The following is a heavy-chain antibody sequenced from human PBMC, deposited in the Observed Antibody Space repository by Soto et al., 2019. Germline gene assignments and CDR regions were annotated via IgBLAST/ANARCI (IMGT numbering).Heavy chain of an antibody. CDR2: FDPEDGET. V-gene: IGHV1-24*01. J-gene: IGHJ4*02. CDR3: ATDQAPPAYCGGDCYSGFDY. Sequence: ASVKVSCKVSGYTLTELSMHWVRQAPGKGLEWMGGFDPEDGETIYAQKFQGRVTMTEDTSTDTAYMELSSLRSEDTAVYYCATDQAPPAYCGGDCYSGFDYWGQGTRVTVSS. D-gene: IGHD2-21*02. CDR1: GYTLTELS.